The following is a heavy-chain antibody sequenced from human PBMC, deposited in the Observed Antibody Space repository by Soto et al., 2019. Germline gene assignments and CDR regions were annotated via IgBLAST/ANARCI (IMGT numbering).Heavy chain of an antibody. Sequence: QITLKESGPTLVKPTQTLTLTCTFSGFSLSTSGVGVGWIRQPPGKALEWLALIYWDDDKRYSPSLKSRLTIPKATSKNQVVLTMTNMDPVDTATYYCAHRPSYCSGGSCYSRFDYWGQGTLVTVSS. J-gene: IGHJ4*02. CDR2: IYWDDDK. CDR3: AHRPSYCSGGSCYSRFDY. D-gene: IGHD2-15*01. V-gene: IGHV2-5*02. CDR1: GFSLSTSGVG.